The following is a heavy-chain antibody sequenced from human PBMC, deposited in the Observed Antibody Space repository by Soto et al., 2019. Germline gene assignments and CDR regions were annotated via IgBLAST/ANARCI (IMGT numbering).Heavy chain of an antibody. CDR1: GFTFSSYG. J-gene: IGHJ4*02. CDR3: ARGPHIVVVTAIAGFDY. CDR2: IWYDGSNK. Sequence: PGGSLRLSCAASGFTFSSYGMHWVRQAPGKGLEWVAVIWYDGSNKYYADSVKGRFTISRDNSKNTLYLQMNSLRAEDTAVYYCARGPHIVVVTAIAGFDYWGQGTLVTVCS. V-gene: IGHV3-33*01. D-gene: IGHD2-21*02.